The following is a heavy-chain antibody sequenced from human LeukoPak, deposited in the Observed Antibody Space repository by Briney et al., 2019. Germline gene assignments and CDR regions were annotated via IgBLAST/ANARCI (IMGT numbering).Heavy chain of an antibody. D-gene: IGHD6-13*01. CDR1: GGSISSGGYY. CDR3: ARGGLEAAAGFDP. CDR2: IYHSGST. V-gene: IGHV4-30-2*01. Sequence: SQTLSLTCTVSGGSISSGGYYWSWIRQPPGKGLEWIGYIYHSGSTYYNPSLKSRVTISVDRSKNQFSLKLSSVTAADTAVYYCARGGLEAAAGFDPWGQGTLVTVSS. J-gene: IGHJ5*02.